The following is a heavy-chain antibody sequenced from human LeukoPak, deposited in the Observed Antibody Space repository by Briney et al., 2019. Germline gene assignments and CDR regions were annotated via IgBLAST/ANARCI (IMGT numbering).Heavy chain of an antibody. Sequence: SETLSLTCTVSGYSISSGYYWGWIRQPPGKGLEWIGSIYHSGSTYYNPSLKSRVTISVDTSKNQFSLKLSSVTAADTAVYYCARDSIYGSGTDYWGQGTLVTVSS. V-gene: IGHV4-38-2*02. CDR2: IYHSGST. CDR1: GYSISSGYY. CDR3: ARDSIYGSGTDY. D-gene: IGHD3-10*01. J-gene: IGHJ4*02.